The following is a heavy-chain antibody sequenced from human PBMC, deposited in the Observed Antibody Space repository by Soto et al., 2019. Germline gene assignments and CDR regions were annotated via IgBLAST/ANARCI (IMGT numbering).Heavy chain of an antibody. CDR2: MNPNSGNT. Sequence: ASVKVSCKASGYTFTSYDINWVRQATGQGLEWMGWMNPNSGNTGYAQKFQGRVTMTRNTSISTAYMELSSLRSEDTAVYYCARGYWSPRVGYCSGGSCTPQEDAFAIWGQGTMVTVSS. CDR1: GYTFTSYD. CDR3: ARGYWSPRVGYCSGGSCTPQEDAFAI. V-gene: IGHV1-8*01. D-gene: IGHD2-15*01. J-gene: IGHJ3*02.